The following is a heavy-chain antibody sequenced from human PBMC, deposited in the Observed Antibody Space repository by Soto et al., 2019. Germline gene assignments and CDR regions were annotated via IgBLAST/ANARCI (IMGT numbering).Heavy chain of an antibody. V-gene: IGHV4-30-4*01. CDR2: ISNSGTS. CDR1: GGSISSGDYY. Sequence: QVQLQESGPGLVKPSQTLSLTCTVSGGSISSGDYYWGWIRQPPGKGLEWIGYISNSGTSYYNPSLKSRLIISTDTSENQFSLTVSSVTAADTAVYYCARADDYSTRFDSWGRGTLVTVSS. CDR3: ARADDYSTRFDS. J-gene: IGHJ4*02. D-gene: IGHD4-4*01.